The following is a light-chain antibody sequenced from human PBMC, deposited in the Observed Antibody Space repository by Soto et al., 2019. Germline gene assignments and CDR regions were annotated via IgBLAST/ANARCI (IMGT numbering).Light chain of an antibody. Sequence: EIVMTQTPATLSVYPGERATLSCRASQCVSSNLAWYEQKPGQAPRLLIYGASTRATGIPARFSGSGSGTEFTLTIRSLQSDDFETYYCQKYNTYSTFGQGTRL. V-gene: IGKV3-15*01. CDR1: QCVSSN. CDR2: GAS. CDR3: QKYNTYST. J-gene: IGKJ5*01.